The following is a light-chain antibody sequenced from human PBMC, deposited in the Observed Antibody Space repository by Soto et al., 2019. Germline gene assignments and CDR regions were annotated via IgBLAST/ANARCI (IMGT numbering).Light chain of an antibody. V-gene: IGKV3D-11*02. CDR1: QSVSSS. CDR2: DAY. Sequence: ILLLQSPAPLSLSPGARAPPSCRASQSVSSSLAWYQQNPGQAPRLLIFDAYNRATGIPVRFSGSGSGTDFTLTISSLEPEDFTVYDCQQRSNWHPIPVGKGTRLEIK. CDR3: QQRSNWHPIP. J-gene: IGKJ5*01.